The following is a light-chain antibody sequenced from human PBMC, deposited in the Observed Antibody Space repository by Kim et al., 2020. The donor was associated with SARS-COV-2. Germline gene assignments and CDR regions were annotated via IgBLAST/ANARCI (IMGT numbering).Light chain of an antibody. J-gene: IGLJ3*02. V-gene: IGLV6-57*02. CDR1: SGSIANNY. CDR2: ENN. CDR3: QSYDSDNQGV. Sequence: KTVISSCSGSSGSIANNYVQWYQQRPGSAPTIVIYENNHRPSGVPDRFSGSIDSSSNSASLTISGLKTEDEADYYCQSYDSDNQGVFGGGTQLTVL.